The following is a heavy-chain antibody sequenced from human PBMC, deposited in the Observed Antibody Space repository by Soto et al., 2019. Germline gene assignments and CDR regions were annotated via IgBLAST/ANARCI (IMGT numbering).Heavy chain of an antibody. CDR1: GGSISSGGYS. CDR3: ARTGGYDILNGYQPRYYFDY. J-gene: IGHJ4*02. V-gene: IGHV4-30-2*01. Sequence: SETLSLTCAVSGGSISSGGYSWSWIRQPPGKGLEWIGYIYHSGSTYYNPSLKSRVTISVDRSKNQFSLKLSSVTAADTAVYYCARTGGYDILNGYQPRYYFDYWGQGTLVTVSS. CDR2: IYHSGST. D-gene: IGHD3-9*01.